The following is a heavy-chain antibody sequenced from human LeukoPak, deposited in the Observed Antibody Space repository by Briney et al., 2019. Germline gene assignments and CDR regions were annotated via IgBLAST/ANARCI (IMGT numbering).Heavy chain of an antibody. V-gene: IGHV3-48*03. J-gene: IGHJ4*02. D-gene: IGHD1-1*01. CDR2: INNGETK. Sequence: PGGSLRLSCAAFGFTISSYEMDWVRQAPGKGLEWISHINNGETKTCADSVQGRFTISRDNAKNSLYLQMNSLRAEDTAVYYCARDQYGTRLDWGQGTLVTVSS. CDR3: ARDQYGTRLD. CDR1: GFTISSYE.